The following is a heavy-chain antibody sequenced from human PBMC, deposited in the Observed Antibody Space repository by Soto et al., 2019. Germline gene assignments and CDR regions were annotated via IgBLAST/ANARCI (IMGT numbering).Heavy chain of an antibody. D-gene: IGHD3-9*01. CDR2: IIPIFGTA. CDR1: GGTFSSYA. J-gene: IGHJ6*02. Sequence: GASVKVSCKDSGGTFSSYAISWVRQAPGQGLEWMGGIIPIFGTANYAQKFQGRVTITADESTSTAYMELSSLRSEDTAVYYCARDDPGGTTFSVYYYGMDVWGQGTTVTVSS. CDR3: ARDDPGGTTFSVYYYGMDV. V-gene: IGHV1-69*13.